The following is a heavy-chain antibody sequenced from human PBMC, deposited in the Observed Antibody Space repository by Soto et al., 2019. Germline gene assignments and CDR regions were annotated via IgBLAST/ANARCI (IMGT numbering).Heavy chain of an antibody. V-gene: IGHV3-21*01. D-gene: IGHD3-3*01. CDR3: ARSRFGVVIRTDFDY. J-gene: IGHJ4*02. Sequence: PGGSLRLSCAASGFTFSSYSMNWVRQAPGKGLEWVSSISSSSSYIYYADSVKGRFTISRDNAKNSLYLQMNTLRAEDTAVYYCARSRFGVVIRTDFDYWRQGPLVTVSS. CDR2: ISSSSSYI. CDR1: GFTFSSYS.